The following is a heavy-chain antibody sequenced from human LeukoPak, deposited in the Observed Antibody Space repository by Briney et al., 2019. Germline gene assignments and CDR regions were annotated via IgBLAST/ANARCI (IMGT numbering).Heavy chain of an antibody. CDR3: AKVLAYYFDY. V-gene: IGHV3-23*01. CDR1: GFTFSSYA. J-gene: IGHJ4*02. Sequence: GGSLRLSCGASGFTFSSYAMSWVRQAPGKWLEWVSAIGSGTYYADSVKGRFTISRDNSKNTLYLQMNSLRAEDTAVYYCAKVLAYYFDYWGQGTLVTVSS. CDR2: IGSGT.